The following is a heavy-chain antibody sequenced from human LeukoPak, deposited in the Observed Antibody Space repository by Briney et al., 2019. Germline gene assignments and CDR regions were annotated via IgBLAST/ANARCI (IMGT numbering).Heavy chain of an antibody. Sequence: SETLSLTCAVYGGSFSGYYWSWIRQPPGKGLEWIGEINHSGSTNYNPSLKSRVTISVDTSKNQFSLKLSSVTAADTAVYYRAIRGFDWYLAAFDIWGQGTMVTVSS. CDR2: INHSGST. D-gene: IGHD3-9*01. CDR1: GGSFSGYY. J-gene: IGHJ3*02. CDR3: AIRGFDWYLAAFDI. V-gene: IGHV4-34*01.